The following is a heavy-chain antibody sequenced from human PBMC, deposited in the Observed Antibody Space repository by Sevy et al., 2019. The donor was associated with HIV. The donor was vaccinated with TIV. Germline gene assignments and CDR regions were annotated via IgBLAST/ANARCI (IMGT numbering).Heavy chain of an antibody. D-gene: IGHD2-15*01. CDR1: GYTFSSYY. CDR3: ARGPYCSGGSCYLLDY. J-gene: IGHJ4*02. Sequence: ASVKVSCKASGYTFSSYYINWVRQATGQGLEWMGWMNPNSGNTAYAQKFQGRVTMTRNTSISTAYMELSSLRSEDTAVYYCARGPYCSGGSCYLLDYWGQGTLVTVSS. CDR2: MNPNSGNT. V-gene: IGHV1-8*01.